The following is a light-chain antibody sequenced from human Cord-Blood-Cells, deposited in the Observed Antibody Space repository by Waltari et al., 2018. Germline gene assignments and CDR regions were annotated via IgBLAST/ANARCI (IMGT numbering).Light chain of an antibody. V-gene: IGLV2-14*01. CDR2: EVS. CDR1: SRDVGGSNY. Sequence: QSALTQPASVSGSPGQSITTSCPGTSRDVGGSNYVSWYQQHPGKAPKLMIYEVSNRPSGVSNRFSGSKSGNTASLTISGLQAEDEADYYCSSYTSSSTLAYVFGTGTKVTVL. CDR3: SSYTSSSTLAYV. J-gene: IGLJ1*01.